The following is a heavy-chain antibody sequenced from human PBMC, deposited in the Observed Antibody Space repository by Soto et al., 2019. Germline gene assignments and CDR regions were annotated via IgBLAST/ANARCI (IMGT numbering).Heavy chain of an antibody. D-gene: IGHD2-2*01. CDR1: GGSVSSASFY. J-gene: IGHJ6*02. Sequence: PSETLSLTCTVSGGSVSSASFYWSWIRPPPGKGLEWIGYSYYTGSTNSNPSLRSRVSISVDTSKNQFSLKLNSVTAADTAVYFCARDWSPLFSSTICYSYYYYGMDVWGQGTTVTVSS. CDR3: ARDWSPLFSSTICYSYYYYGMDV. V-gene: IGHV4-61*01. CDR2: SYYTGST.